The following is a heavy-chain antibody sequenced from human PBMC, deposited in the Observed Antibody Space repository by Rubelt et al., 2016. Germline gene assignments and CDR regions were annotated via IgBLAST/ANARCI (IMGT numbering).Heavy chain of an antibody. CDR2: IYYSGST. D-gene: IGHD3-3*01. Sequence: QLQLQESGPGLVKPSETLSLTCTVSGGSISSSSYYWGWIRQPPGKGLEWIGSIYYSGSTYYNPSLKSRVTISADTSKNQFSLKLSSVTAADTAVYYCARGRFLEWLPPDYWGQGTLVTVSS. V-gene: IGHV4-39*01. J-gene: IGHJ4*02. CDR3: ARGRFLEWLPPDY. CDR1: GGSISSSSYY.